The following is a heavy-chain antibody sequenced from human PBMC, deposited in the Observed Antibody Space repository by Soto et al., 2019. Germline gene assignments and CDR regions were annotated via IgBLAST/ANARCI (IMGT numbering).Heavy chain of an antibody. CDR3: ARGSGADAFDI. V-gene: IGHV1-69*08. CDR2: IIPVIDTA. D-gene: IGHD7-27*01. Sequence: SVKVSCKVSGGTFNIRWVRQAPGQGLEWMGRIIPVIDTANYARKFQGRVVISADRATNIVYMEMMSLTLEDTAVYYCARGSGADAFDIWGQGTMVTVPS. J-gene: IGHJ3*02. CDR1: GGTFN.